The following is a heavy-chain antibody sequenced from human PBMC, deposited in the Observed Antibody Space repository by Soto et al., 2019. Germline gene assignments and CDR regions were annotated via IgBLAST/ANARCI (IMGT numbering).Heavy chain of an antibody. D-gene: IGHD2-15*01. J-gene: IGHJ5*02. CDR1: GFTFSSYS. CDR2: ISSSSSTI. CDR3: ARDYGKLNP. Sequence: GGYLRLSCATSGFTFSSYSINWVRQAPGKGLERVSYISSSSSTIYYADSVKGRFTISRDNAKNSLYLQINSLIAEDTAVYYCARDYGKLNPWGQGTLVTSPQ. V-gene: IGHV3-48*04.